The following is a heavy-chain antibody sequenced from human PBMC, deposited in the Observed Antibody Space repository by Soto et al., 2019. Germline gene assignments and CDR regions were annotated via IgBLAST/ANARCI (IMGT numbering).Heavy chain of an antibody. J-gene: IGHJ6*02. CDR1: GYTFTSYG. V-gene: IGHV1-18*01. CDR3: ARMWELRYYGMDV. Sequence: ASVKVSCKASGYTFTSYGISWVRQAPGQGLEWMGWISAYNGNTNYAQKLQGRVTMTTDTSTSTACMELRSLRSDDTAVYYCARMWELRYYGMDVWGQGTTVTVSS. D-gene: IGHD1-26*01. CDR2: ISAYNGNT.